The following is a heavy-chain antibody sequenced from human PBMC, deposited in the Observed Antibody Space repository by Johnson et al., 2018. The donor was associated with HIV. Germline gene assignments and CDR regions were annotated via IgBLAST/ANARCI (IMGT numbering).Heavy chain of an antibody. Sequence: VQLVESGGGVVQPGRSLRLSCAASGFTVSSYYMTWVRQAPGKGLEWVSVIYSGGSTYYTDSVKGRFTLTRDNAKNSLYLQMNSLGAEDTAVYYCARARNWNDDDAFDIWGQGTMVTVSS. CDR2: IYSGGST. V-gene: IGHV3-66*02. CDR3: ARARNWNDDDAFDI. J-gene: IGHJ3*02. D-gene: IGHD1-1*01. CDR1: GFTVSSYY.